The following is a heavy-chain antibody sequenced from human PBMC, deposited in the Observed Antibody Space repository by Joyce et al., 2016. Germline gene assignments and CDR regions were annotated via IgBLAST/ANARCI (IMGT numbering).Heavy chain of an antibody. CDR1: GGSLSGYY. V-gene: IGHV4-34*01. CDR2: VNDRGRT. Sequence: QVQLQEWGAGLLKPSETLSLTCAVYGGSLSGYYWGWIRKAPGMGLEWIGEVNDRGRTNYNPSLKSRATTSMDTSKNQFSLRLTTVTAAETAVYFCARARRGIILARGEMGEYLQHWGRGTVVIVSS. D-gene: IGHD3-10*01. J-gene: IGHJ1*01. CDR3: ARARRGIILARGEMGEYLQH.